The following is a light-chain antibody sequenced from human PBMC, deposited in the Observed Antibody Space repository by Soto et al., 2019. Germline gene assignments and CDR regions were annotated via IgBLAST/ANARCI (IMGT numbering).Light chain of an antibody. V-gene: IGLV1-44*01. CDR3: AAWDDSLNGAV. CDR2: SND. CDR1: SSNIGTNS. J-gene: IGLJ7*01. Sequence: QSVLTQPPSASGTRGQRVTISCSGSSSNIGTNSVNWYQQVPGTAPKVLIYSNDQRPSGVPDRFSGSKSGTSASLAISGLQSEDEADYYCAAWDDSLNGAVFGGGTHLTVL.